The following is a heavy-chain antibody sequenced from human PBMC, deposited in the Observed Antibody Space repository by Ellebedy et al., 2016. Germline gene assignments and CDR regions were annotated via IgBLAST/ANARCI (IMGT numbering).Heavy chain of an antibody. J-gene: IGHJ4*02. Sequence: GGSLRLSXAASGFNFDDYGMHWVRQDPGKGLEWVSSISWNSGSIGYGDSVKGRFTISRDNAKNSLYLQMNSLGAEDTAFYYCAKDRDRWSNFDYWGQGILVTVSS. CDR3: AKDRDRWSNFDY. V-gene: IGHV3-9*01. D-gene: IGHD4-23*01. CDR1: GFNFDDYG. CDR2: ISWNSGSI.